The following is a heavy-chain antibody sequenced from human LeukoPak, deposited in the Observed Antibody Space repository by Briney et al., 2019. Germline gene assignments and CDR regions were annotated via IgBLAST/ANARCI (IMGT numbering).Heavy chain of an antibody. D-gene: IGHD6-13*01. J-gene: IGHJ1*01. Sequence: GGSLRLSCAASGFTFSSYAMSWVRQAPGKGLEWVSFISGSGVSNTYFADSVKGRFTISRDDSKNTLYLQMNSLRAEDTAVYYCARGAYSTSAEYFQHWGQGTLVTVSS. CDR1: GFTFSSYA. CDR2: ISGSGVSNT. CDR3: ARGAYSTSAEYFQH. V-gene: IGHV3-23*01.